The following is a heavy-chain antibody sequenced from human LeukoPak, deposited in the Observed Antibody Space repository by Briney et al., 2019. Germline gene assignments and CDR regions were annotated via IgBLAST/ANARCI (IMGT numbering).Heavy chain of an antibody. V-gene: IGHV3-48*03. CDR2: ISSSGSTI. CDR1: GFTFSSYE. Sequence: QTGGSLRLSCAASGFTFSSYEMNWVRQAPGKGLEWVSYISSSGSTIYYADSVKGRFTVSRDNAENSLYLQMNSLRAEDTAMYYCARQGSEIDYWGQGTLVTVSS. J-gene: IGHJ4*02. CDR3: ARQGSEIDY.